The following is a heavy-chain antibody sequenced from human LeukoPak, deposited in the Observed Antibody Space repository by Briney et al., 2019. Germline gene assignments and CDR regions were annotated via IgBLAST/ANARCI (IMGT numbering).Heavy chain of an antibody. CDR1: GFTFSSYG. D-gene: IGHD6-6*01. V-gene: IGHV3-33*01. Sequence: GGSLRLSCAASGFTFSSYGMHWVRQAPGKGLEWVAVIWYDGSNKYYADSVKGRFTISRDNSKNTLYLQMNSLRAEDTAVYYCARSSIAAPFGWFDPWGQGTLVTVSS. CDR3: ARSSIAAPFGWFDP. J-gene: IGHJ5*02. CDR2: IWYDGSNK.